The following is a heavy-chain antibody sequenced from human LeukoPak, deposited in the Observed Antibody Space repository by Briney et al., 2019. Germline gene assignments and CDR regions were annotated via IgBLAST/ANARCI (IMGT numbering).Heavy chain of an antibody. CDR2: IYSNDDK. CDR3: AHSVIVGSTLGYFDY. D-gene: IGHD1-26*01. CDR1: GFSLSTSGAG. J-gene: IGHJ4*02. V-gene: IGHV2-5*01. Sequence: SGPTLVNPTQTLTLTCTFSGFSLSTSGAGVGWIRQPPAKALEWLALIYSNDDKRYSPSLKTRLTITKDTSKNQVVLTMTNMDPVDTATYSCAHSVIVGSTLGYFDYWGQGTLVTVSS.